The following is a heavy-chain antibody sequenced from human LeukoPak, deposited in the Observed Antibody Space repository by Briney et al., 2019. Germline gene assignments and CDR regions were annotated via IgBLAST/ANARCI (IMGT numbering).Heavy chain of an antibody. CDR2: INPNSGGT. CDR3: ARDFWAVVVPAAYYFDY. V-gene: IGHV1-2*02. D-gene: IGHD2-2*01. J-gene: IGHJ4*02. CDR1: GYTFTNYY. Sequence: GASVKVSCKASGYTFTNYYMHWVRQAPGQGLEWMGWINPNSGGTNYAQKFQGRVTMTRDTSISTAYMELSRLRSDDTAVYYCARDFWAVVVPAAYYFDYWGQGTLVTVSS.